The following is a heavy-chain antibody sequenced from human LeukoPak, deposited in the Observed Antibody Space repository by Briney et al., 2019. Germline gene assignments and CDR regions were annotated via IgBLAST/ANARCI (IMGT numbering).Heavy chain of an antibody. Sequence: GGSLRLSRAASGFTFSSYGMHWVRQAPGKGLEWVAVIWYDGSNKYYADSVKGRFTISRDNSKNTLYLQMNSLRAEDTAVYYCAKEEAAVTFGYWGQGTLVTVSS. V-gene: IGHV3-33*06. CDR3: AKEEAAVTFGY. CDR2: IWYDGSNK. J-gene: IGHJ4*02. D-gene: IGHD4-17*01. CDR1: GFTFSSYG.